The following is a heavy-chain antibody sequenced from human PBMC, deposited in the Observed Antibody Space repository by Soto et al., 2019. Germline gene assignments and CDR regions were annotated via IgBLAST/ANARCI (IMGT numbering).Heavy chain of an antibody. V-gene: IGHV1-69*01. J-gene: IGHJ4*02. CDR1: GGTFRTHG. D-gene: IGHD6-19*01. Sequence: QVQLVQSGADVRKPGSSVKVSCKASGGTFRTHGISWVRQAPGQGLEWMGGIIPMFGSANYAQKFQGRVTSTADEATSTAYKELRSLRDADTAVDDWAGDSSGWDNVDDWGQGTLVTVSS. CDR3: AGDSSGWDNVDD. CDR2: IIPMFGSA.